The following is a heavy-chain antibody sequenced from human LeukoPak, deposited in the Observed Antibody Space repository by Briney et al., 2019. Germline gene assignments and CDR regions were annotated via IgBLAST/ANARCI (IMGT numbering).Heavy chain of an antibody. J-gene: IGHJ2*01. Sequence: GGSLRLSCAASGFTFSSYAMSWVRQAPGKGLEWVSAISGSGGSTYYADSVKGRFTISRDNSKNTLYLQMNSLRAEDTAVYYCAKGQILSDILTGYDLWGRGTLVTVSS. CDR2: ISGSGGST. V-gene: IGHV3-23*01. CDR1: GFTFSSYA. D-gene: IGHD3-9*01. CDR3: AKGQILSDILTGYDL.